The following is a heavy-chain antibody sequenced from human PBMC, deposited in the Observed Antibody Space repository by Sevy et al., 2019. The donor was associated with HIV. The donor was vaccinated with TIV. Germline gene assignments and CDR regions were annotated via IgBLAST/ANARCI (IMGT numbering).Heavy chain of an antibody. CDR2: IFYSGST. V-gene: IGHV4-30-4*01. CDR3: ARQRASSGYFYFDS. Sequence: SQTLSLTCTVSGGSISSGDYYWSWIRQPPGKGLEWIGYIFYSGSTYFNPSLKSRVTISLDTSKSQFSLRLSSVPAADTAVFYCARQRASSGYFYFDSWGQGTLVTVSS. D-gene: IGHD3-22*01. J-gene: IGHJ4*02. CDR1: GGSISSGDYY.